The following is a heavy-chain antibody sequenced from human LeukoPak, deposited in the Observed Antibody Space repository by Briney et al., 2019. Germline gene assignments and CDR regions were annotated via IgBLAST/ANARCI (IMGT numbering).Heavy chain of an antibody. CDR3: ARGNYYGSGSYYYAGYMDV. V-gene: IGHV4-30-2*01. J-gene: IGHJ6*03. CDR2: IYHSGST. CDR1: GGSISSGGYY. D-gene: IGHD3-10*01. Sequence: SQTLSLTCTVSGGSISSGGYYWSWIRQPPGKGLEWIGYIYHSGSTYYNPSLKSRVTISVDRSKNQFSLKLSSVTAADTAVYYCARGNYYGSGSYYYAGYMDVWGKGTTVTVSS.